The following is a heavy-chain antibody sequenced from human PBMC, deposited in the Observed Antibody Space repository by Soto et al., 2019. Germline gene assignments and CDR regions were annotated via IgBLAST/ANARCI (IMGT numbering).Heavy chain of an antibody. CDR1: GYTFTGYY. V-gene: IGHV1-2*02. CDR3: AREPPYSSSWYFGYYYYGMDV. J-gene: IGHJ6*02. D-gene: IGHD6-13*01. Sequence: TSVKVSCNASGYTFTGYYMHWVRQAPGQGLELIGWINPNSGGTNYAQKFQGRVTMTRDTSISTAYMELSRLRSDDTAVYYCAREPPYSSSWYFGYYYYGMDVWGQGTTVTVSS. CDR2: INPNSGGT.